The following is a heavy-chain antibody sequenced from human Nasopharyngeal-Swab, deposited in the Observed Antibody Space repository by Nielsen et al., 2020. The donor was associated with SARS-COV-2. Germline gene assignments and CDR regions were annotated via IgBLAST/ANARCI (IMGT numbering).Heavy chain of an antibody. Sequence: GESLKISCAASGFTFRNHGMHWVRQAPGKGLEWVGIITSGGRTQVYADSVVGRFTISRDDAKNTLYLQMNSLRTEDTAVYYCARVDSASHRQIRYYNYYYMDVWGKGTTVTVSS. CDR2: ITSGGRTQ. J-gene: IGHJ6*03. V-gene: IGHV3-30*03. D-gene: IGHD1-26*01. CDR1: GFTFRNHG. CDR3: ARVDSASHRQIRYYNYYYMDV.